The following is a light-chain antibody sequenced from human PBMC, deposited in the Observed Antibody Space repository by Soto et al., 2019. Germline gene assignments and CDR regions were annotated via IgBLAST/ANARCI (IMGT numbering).Light chain of an antibody. J-gene: IGKJ2*01. CDR1: QGINKD. V-gene: IGKV1-17*03. CDR2: GAS. Sequence: DIQMTQSPSVMSASVGDRVTITCRASQGINKDLVWFQQKPGKVPKRLIYGASSLHIGVPSRFSGSGSGTDFTLTINNLQPEDFATYYCLQHSSYPRTFGQGTTVDIQ. CDR3: LQHSSYPRT.